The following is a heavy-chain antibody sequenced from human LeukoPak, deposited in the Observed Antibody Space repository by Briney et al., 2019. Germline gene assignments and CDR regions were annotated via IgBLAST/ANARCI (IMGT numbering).Heavy chain of an antibody. CDR3: AKEVSNDILTPFDS. CDR2: ISGSGATT. D-gene: IGHD3-9*01. V-gene: IGHV3-23*01. J-gene: IGHJ4*02. Sequence: EGSLRLSCAASGFTFSTCAMSWVRQAPGKGLEWVSSISGSGATTYYVDSVKGRFIISRDNSKNTLYLQMNSLRAEDTAVYYCAKEVSNDILTPFDSWGQGSLVTVSS. CDR1: GFTFSTCA.